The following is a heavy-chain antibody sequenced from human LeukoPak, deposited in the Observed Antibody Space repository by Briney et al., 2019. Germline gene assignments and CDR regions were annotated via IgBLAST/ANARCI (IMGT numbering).Heavy chain of an antibody. CDR3: AKDGVATITYDY. D-gene: IGHD5-12*01. Sequence: PGGSLRLSCAASGFTFSSYAMSWVRRAPGKGLEWVSVISGSGGATYYADYVKGRFTISRDNSKNTLYLQMNSLRAEDTAVYYCAKDGVATITYDYWGQGTLVTVSS. J-gene: IGHJ4*02. V-gene: IGHV3-23*01. CDR1: GFTFSSYA. CDR2: ISGSGGAT.